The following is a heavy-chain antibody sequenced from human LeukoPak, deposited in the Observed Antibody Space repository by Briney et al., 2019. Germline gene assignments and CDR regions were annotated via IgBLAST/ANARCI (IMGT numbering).Heavy chain of an antibody. V-gene: IGHV4-61*02. J-gene: IGHJ5*02. CDR2: VFSSGTT. CDR1: GGSITSDDYH. Sequence: NSSETLSLTCTVSGGSITSDDYHWIWIRQPAGKGLEWIGRVFSSGTTSYNPSLESRVTISIDTSKNQFSLKLSSVTAPDTAVYYCARGPPYGGWFDPWGPGTLVTVSS. D-gene: IGHD4-23*01. CDR3: ARGPPYGGWFDP.